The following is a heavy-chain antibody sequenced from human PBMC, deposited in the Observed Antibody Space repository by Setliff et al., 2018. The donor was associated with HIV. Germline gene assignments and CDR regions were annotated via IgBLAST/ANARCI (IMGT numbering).Heavy chain of an antibody. D-gene: IGHD5-12*01. CDR2: VSDTGSA. V-gene: IGHV4-59*08. CDR3: ARQPRWLQFPRYFDY. Sequence: SETLSLTCAVYGGSFSGYSWNWFRQPPGKGMEWIGHVSDTGSANYSPSLNSRVTISVDTSKNQFSLKLSSVTAADTAVYYCARQPRWLQFPRYFDYWGQGTLVTVSS. J-gene: IGHJ4*02. CDR1: GGSFSGYS.